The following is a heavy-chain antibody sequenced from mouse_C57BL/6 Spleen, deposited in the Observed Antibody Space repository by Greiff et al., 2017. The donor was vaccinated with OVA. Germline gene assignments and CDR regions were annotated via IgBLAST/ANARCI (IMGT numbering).Heavy chain of an antibody. CDR3: ARSDWDGNYAMDY. V-gene: IGHV1-19*01. Sequence: EVKLMESGPVLVKPGASVKMSCKASGYTFTDYYMNWVKQSHGKSLEWIGVINPYNGGTSYNQKFKGKATLTVDKSSSTAYMELNSLTSEDSAVYYCARSDWDGNYAMDYWGQGTSVTVSS. D-gene: IGHD4-1*01. J-gene: IGHJ4*01. CDR2: INPYNGGT. CDR1: GYTFTDYY.